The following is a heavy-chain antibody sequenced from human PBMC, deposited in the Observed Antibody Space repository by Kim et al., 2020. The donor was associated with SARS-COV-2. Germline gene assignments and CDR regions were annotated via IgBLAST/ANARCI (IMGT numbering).Heavy chain of an antibody. CDR3: ARETARMRFLRFDP. CDR1: GYTFTSYG. V-gene: IGHV1-18*01. D-gene: IGHD3-3*01. J-gene: IGHJ5*02. Sequence: ASVKVSCKASGYTFTSYGINWVRQAPGQGLEWMGWISGSTGNTNYAQNLQGRVTMTTETSTNTAYMELRSLTSDDTAVYYCARETARMRFLRFDPWGQETLVTVSS. CDR2: ISGSTGNT.